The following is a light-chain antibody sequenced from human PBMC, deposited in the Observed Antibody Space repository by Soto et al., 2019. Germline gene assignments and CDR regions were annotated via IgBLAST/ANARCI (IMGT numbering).Light chain of an antibody. CDR1: SSDVGGHNY. Sequence: QSALTQPASVSGSPGQSITISCTGGSSDVGGHNYVSWYQQHPDEAPKLVIYNVDYRPSGVSNRFSGSKSGNTASLTISGLQAEDEADYYCSSYTTSDTLVFGGGTKLTVL. V-gene: IGLV2-14*03. J-gene: IGLJ2*01. CDR3: SSYTTSDTLV. CDR2: NVD.